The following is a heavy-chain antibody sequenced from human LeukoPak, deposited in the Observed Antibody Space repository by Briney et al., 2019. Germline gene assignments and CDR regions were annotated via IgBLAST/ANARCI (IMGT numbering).Heavy chain of an antibody. Sequence: GVSLRLSCAASGFSFSKFWMGWARQAPGKGLEWVANMRQDGSEKYHVDSVKGRFTISRDNAKNSLYLQMNSLRVEDTAVYFCYSGSWYEYYYYGMDVWGQGTTVTVAS. CDR2: MRQDGSEK. J-gene: IGHJ6*02. V-gene: IGHV3-7*01. CDR3: YSGSWYEYYYYGMDV. CDR1: GFSFSKFW. D-gene: IGHD6-13*01.